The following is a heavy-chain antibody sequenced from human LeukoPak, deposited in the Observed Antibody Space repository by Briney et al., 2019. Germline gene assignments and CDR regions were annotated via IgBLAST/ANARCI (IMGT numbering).Heavy chain of an antibody. Sequence: SETLSLTCTVSGGSVSSSSYYWGWIRQLPGKGLEWIGNIYYSGTTYYSPSLKSRVTISVDTSKNQFSLKLSSVTVADTAVYYCARHLGSSSWSDPWGQGTLVTVSS. D-gene: IGHD6-13*01. J-gene: IGHJ5*02. CDR1: GGSVSSSSYY. V-gene: IGHV4-39*01. CDR3: ARHLGSSSWSDP. CDR2: IYYSGTT.